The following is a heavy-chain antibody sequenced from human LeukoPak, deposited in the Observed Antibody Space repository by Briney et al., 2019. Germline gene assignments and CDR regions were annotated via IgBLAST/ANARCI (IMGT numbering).Heavy chain of an antibody. CDR3: TKAGSLGSYSPN. CDR1: GFPFSSYE. V-gene: IGHV3-48*03. J-gene: IGHJ4*02. Sequence: GGSLRLSCAASGFPFSSYEMDWVRQAPGQGLEWIAYISNSGSNTYYADSVRGRFTISRDNAKDSVYLQMNSLRVEDTAVYYCTKAGSLGSYSPNWGQGTLVSVSS. D-gene: IGHD1-26*01. CDR2: ISNSGSNT.